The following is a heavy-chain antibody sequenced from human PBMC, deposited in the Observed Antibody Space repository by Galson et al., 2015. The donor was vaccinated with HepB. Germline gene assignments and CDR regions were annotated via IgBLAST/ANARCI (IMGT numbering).Heavy chain of an antibody. D-gene: IGHD5-24*01. CDR1: GYSFTNYW. CDR3: ARLRGHDAYSGAYGMDV. Sequence: QSGAEVKKPGESLRISCKGSGYSFTNYWISWVRQMPGKGLEWMGRVDPSDSYSDYSPSSQGHVSISVDKSISTAYLQWSSLKASDTAIYYCARLRGHDAYSGAYGMDVWGLGTTVTVSS. J-gene: IGHJ6*02. CDR2: VDPSDSYS. V-gene: IGHV5-10-1*01.